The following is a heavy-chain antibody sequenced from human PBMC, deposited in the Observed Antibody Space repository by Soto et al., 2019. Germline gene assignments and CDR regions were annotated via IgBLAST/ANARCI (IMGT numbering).Heavy chain of an antibody. D-gene: IGHD2-21*02. Sequence: QVQLQESGPGLVKPSQTLSLTCPVSGGSISSGGYYWSWIRQHPGKGLEWIGYIYYSGSTYYNPSLKSRVTISVDTYKNQFSLKLSSVTAADTAVYYCSRVCGGDCHYGMDVWGQGTTVTVSS. J-gene: IGHJ6*02. CDR1: GGSISSGGYY. CDR3: SRVCGGDCHYGMDV. V-gene: IGHV4-31*03. CDR2: IYYSGST.